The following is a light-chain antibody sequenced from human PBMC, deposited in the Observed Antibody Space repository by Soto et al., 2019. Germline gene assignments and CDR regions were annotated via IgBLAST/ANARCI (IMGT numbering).Light chain of an antibody. J-gene: IGLJ1*01. V-gene: IGLV2-14*01. Sequence: QSALTQPASVSGSPGQSITISCTGTSSDVGGYNYVLWYQQHPRKAPKLMIYDVSNRPSGVSNRFSGSKSGNTASLTISGLQAEDEADYYCSSYTSSSTRVFGTGTKLTVL. CDR3: SSYTSSSTRV. CDR1: SSDVGGYNY. CDR2: DVS.